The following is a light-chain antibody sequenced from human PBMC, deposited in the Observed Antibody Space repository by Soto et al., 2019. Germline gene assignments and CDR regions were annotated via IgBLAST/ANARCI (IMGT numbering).Light chain of an antibody. CDR3: QQRSNWPIT. CDR1: QSVSSY. J-gene: IGKJ5*01. Sequence: EIVLTQSPATLSLSPGERSTLSFMSSQSVSSYLAWYQQQPGPAPRLLIYDASDRATGIPARFSGSGSGTDFTLTISSLEPEDFAVYYCQQRSNWPITFGQGTRLE. CDR2: DAS. V-gene: IGKV3-11*01.